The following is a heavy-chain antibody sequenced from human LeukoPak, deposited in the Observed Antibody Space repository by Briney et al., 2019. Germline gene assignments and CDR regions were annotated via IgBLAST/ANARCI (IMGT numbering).Heavy chain of an antibody. J-gene: IGHJ4*02. Sequence: GGSLRLSCAASGFTFDDYAMHWVRQAPGKGLEWVAGISWDSDNIEYADSVKGRFTIYRDNAKNSLYLQMKSLGPEDTALYYCAKDLRPAAMYYFDYWGQGTLVTVSS. CDR3: AKDLRPAAMYYFDY. D-gene: IGHD2-2*01. V-gene: IGHV3-9*01. CDR2: ISWDSDNI. CDR1: GFTFDDYA.